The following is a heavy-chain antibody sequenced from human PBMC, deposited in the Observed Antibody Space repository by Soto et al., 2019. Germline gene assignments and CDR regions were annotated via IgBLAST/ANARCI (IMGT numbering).Heavy chain of an antibody. CDR3: ARYYDDSSGYYFYYFDY. D-gene: IGHD3-22*01. J-gene: IGHJ4*02. CDR1: GGSISSYY. V-gene: IGHV4-59*01. CDR2: IYYSGST. Sequence: PSETLSLTCTVSGGSISSYYWSWIRQPPGKGLEWIGYIYYSGSTNYNPSLKSRVTISVDTSKNQFSLKLSSVTAADTAVYYCARYYDDSSGYYFYYFDYWGQGTLVTVSS.